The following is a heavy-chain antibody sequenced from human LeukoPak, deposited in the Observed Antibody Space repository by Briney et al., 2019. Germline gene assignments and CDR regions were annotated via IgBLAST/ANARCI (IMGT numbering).Heavy chain of an antibody. Sequence: ASVKVSCKASGYTFTDYYMHWVRQAPGQGLEWMGWLNPNNGATNFAQKFQGRVTMTRDTSISTTYMELSRLRSDDTGVYYCARDLGFCSGGSCGSMTTVTSYDYWGQGTLVTVSS. D-gene: IGHD2-15*01. CDR2: LNPNNGAT. CDR1: GYTFTDYY. CDR3: ARDLGFCSGGSCGSMTTVTSYDY. J-gene: IGHJ4*02. V-gene: IGHV1-2*02.